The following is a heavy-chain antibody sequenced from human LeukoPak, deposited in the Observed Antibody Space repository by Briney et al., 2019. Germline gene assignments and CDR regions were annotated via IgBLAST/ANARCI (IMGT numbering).Heavy chain of an antibody. V-gene: IGHV3-23*01. CDR2: ISGNGGST. J-gene: IGHJ4*02. Sequence: GGSLRLSCAASGFTFSTYDMSWVRQAPGKGLEWVSVISGNGGSTHYADSVKGRFTISRDNSKNTLYLQMNSLRAEDTAVYYCAKDGVVAGHYLDYWGQGTLVTVSS. CDR3: AKDGVVAGHYLDY. CDR1: GFTFSTYD. D-gene: IGHD2-21*01.